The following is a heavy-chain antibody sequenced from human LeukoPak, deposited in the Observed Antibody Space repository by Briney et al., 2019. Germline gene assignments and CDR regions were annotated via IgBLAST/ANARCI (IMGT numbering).Heavy chain of an antibody. D-gene: IGHD3-10*01. J-gene: IGHJ5*02. CDR1: GGSISSYY. V-gene: IGHV4-4*07. CDR2: IYGTGTI. Sequence: SETLSLTCTVSGGSISSYYWSWIRQPAGKGLEWIGRIYGTGTITYNPSLQSRVTMSVDTSKNEFSLKMSSVTAADTAVYYCSRDSGTTGEVKFDPWGQGTLVAVSS. CDR3: SRDSGTTGEVKFDP.